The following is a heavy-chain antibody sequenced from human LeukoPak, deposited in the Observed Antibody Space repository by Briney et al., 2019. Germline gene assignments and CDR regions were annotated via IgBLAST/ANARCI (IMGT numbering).Heavy chain of an antibody. CDR1: GGTFSSYA. Sequence: PGASVKVSCKASGGTFSSYAISWVRQAPGQGLEWMGIINPSGGSTSYAQKFQGRVTMTRDTSTSTVYMELSSLRSEDTAVYYCARLATGTVDYWGQGTLVTVSS. CDR2: INPSGGST. D-gene: IGHD1-1*01. J-gene: IGHJ4*02. CDR3: ARLATGTVDY. V-gene: IGHV1-46*01.